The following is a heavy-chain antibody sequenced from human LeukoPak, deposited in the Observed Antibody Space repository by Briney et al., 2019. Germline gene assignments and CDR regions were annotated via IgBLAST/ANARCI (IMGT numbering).Heavy chain of an antibody. Sequence: GGSLRLSCAASGFTFSSYWMSWVRQAPGKGLEWVANIKQDGSEKYYVDSVKGRFTISRDNAKNSLYLQMNSLRAEDTAVYYCARGPDYFVGVVAASTHFDPWGQGTLVTVSS. D-gene: IGHD3-9*01. V-gene: IGHV3-7*01. CDR1: GFTFSSYW. CDR3: ARGPDYFVGVVAASTHFDP. CDR2: IKQDGSEK. J-gene: IGHJ5*02.